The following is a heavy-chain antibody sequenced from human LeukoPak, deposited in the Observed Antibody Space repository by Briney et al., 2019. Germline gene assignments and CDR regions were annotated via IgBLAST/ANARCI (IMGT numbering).Heavy chain of an antibody. CDR3: ARGSGSYAFDY. D-gene: IGHD1-26*01. Sequence: GSLRLSCAASGFTFSSYWMHWVRQAPGKGLVWVSRINSDGSSTSYADSVKGRFTISRDNAKNTLYLQMNSLRAEDTAVYYCARGSGSYAFDYWGQGTLVTVSS. J-gene: IGHJ4*02. CDR2: INSDGSST. CDR1: GFTFSSYW. V-gene: IGHV3-74*01.